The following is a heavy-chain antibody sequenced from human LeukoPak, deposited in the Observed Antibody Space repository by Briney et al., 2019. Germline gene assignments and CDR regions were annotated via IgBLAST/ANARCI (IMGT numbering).Heavy chain of an antibody. CDR3: AKEGARYYYDSSGYYYFDY. J-gene: IGHJ4*02. Sequence: GGSLRLSCAASGFTFSSYSMHWVRQAPGKGLEWVAFIRYDGSNKYYADSVKGRFTISRDNSKNTLYLQMNSLRAEDTAVYYCAKEGARYYYDSSGYYYFDYWGQGTLVTVSS. V-gene: IGHV3-30*02. D-gene: IGHD3-22*01. CDR2: IRYDGSNK. CDR1: GFTFSSYS.